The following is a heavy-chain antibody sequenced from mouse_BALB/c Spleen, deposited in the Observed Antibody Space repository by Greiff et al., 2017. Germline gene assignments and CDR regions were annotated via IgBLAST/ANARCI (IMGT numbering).Heavy chain of an antibody. Sequence: VKLVESGPGLVAPSQSLSITCTVSGFSLTSYGVHWVRQPPGKGLEWLGVIWAGGSTNYNSALMSRLSISKDNSKSQVFLKMNSLQTDDTAMYYCARDGYDGAMDYCGQGTSVTVSS. V-gene: IGHV2-9*02. CDR1: GFSLTSYG. J-gene: IGHJ4*01. CDR2: IWAGGST. CDR3: ARDGYDGAMDY. D-gene: IGHD2-2*01.